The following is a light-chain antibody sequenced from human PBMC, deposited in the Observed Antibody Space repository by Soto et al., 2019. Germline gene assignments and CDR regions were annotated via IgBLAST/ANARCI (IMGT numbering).Light chain of an antibody. CDR3: QLLGASPRYT. CDR2: EAS. Sequence: EILLTQSPGTLSLSPGERATLSCRTSQTVGNIYLAWYQQKPGQAPRLLIYEASRRATGIPGRFSGSGSGTDFTLTISRLEPEDFAVYYCQLLGASPRYTLGQGTKLEI. V-gene: IGKV3-20*01. CDR1: QTVGNIY. J-gene: IGKJ2*01.